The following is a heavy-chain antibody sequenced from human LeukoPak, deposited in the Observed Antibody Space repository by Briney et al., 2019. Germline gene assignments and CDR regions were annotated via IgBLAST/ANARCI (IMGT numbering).Heavy chain of an antibody. CDR2: IYYSGST. CDR3: ARDEDSSGYYY. D-gene: IGHD3-22*01. V-gene: IGHV4-59*01. CDR1: GGPISSYY. Sequence: PPETLSLTCTVSGGPISSYYWSWIRQPPGKGLEWIGYIYYSGSTNYNPSLKSRVTISVDTSKNQFSLKLSSVTAADTAVYYCARDEDSSGYYYWGQGTLVTVSS. J-gene: IGHJ4*02.